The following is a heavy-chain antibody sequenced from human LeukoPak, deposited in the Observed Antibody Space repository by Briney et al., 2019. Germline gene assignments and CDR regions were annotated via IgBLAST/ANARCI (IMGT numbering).Heavy chain of an antibody. CDR3: ARVVAQLAVAPTGAFDI. D-gene: IGHD6-19*01. J-gene: IGHJ3*02. CDR1: GFTFSSYE. V-gene: IGHV3-21*01. CDR2: ISSSSSYI. Sequence: GGSLRLSCAASGFTFSSYEMNWVRQAPGKGLEWVSSISSSSSYIYYADSVKGRFTISRDNAKNSLYLQMNSLRAEDTAVYYCARVVAQLAVAPTGAFDIWGQGTMVTVSS.